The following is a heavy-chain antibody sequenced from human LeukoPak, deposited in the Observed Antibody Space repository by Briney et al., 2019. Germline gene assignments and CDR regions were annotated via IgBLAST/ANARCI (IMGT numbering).Heavy chain of an antibody. D-gene: IGHD6-13*01. Sequence: GGSLRLSCVVSGFTFSSNYMSWVRQAPGKGLEWVSVIYSGGSTYYADSVKGRFTISRDNSKNTLYLQMNSLRAEDTAVYYCARSLLGSIAAAGTGFQHWGQGTLVTVSS. V-gene: IGHV3-66*01. J-gene: IGHJ1*01. CDR2: IYSGGST. CDR3: ARSLLGSIAAAGTGFQH. CDR1: GFTFSSNY.